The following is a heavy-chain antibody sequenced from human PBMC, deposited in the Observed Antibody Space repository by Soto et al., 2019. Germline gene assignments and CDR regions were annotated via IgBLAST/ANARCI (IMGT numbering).Heavy chain of an antibody. CDR1: GYTFTGYY. J-gene: IGHJ6*02. Sequence: QVQLVQSGAEVKKPGASVKVSCKASGYTFTGYYMHWVRQAPGQGLEWMGWINPNSGGTNYAQKFRGWVTMTRDTSISTAYMELSRLRSDDTAVYYCARSDTDIVLMVYASYGMDVWGQGTTVTVSS. D-gene: IGHD2-8*01. CDR3: ARSDTDIVLMVYASYGMDV. CDR2: INPNSGGT. V-gene: IGHV1-2*04.